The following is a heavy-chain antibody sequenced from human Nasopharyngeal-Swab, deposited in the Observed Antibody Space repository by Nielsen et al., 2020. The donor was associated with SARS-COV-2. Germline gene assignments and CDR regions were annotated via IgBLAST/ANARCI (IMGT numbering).Heavy chain of an antibody. CDR1: GYTLTELS. J-gene: IGHJ6*02. CDR3: ARDPTPAVDSSSSLDYYYGMDV. D-gene: IGHD6-6*01. V-gene: IGHV1-24*01. CDR2: FDPEDGET. Sequence: ASVKVSCKVSGYTLTELSMHWVRQAPGKGLEWMGGFDPEDGETSYAQKFQGRVTMTRDTSTSTVYMELSSLRSEDAAVYYCARDPTPAVDSSSSLDYYYGMDVWGQGTTVTVSS.